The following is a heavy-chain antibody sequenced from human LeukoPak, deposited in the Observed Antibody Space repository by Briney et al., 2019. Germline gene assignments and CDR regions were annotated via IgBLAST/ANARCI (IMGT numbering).Heavy chain of an antibody. CDR2: INHSGST. CDR1: GGSFSGYY. CDR3: ARRVTMVRGVNVLYYFDY. J-gene: IGHJ4*02. D-gene: IGHD3-10*01. Sequence: SETLSLTCAVYGGSFSGYYWSWIRQPPGKGLEWIGEINHSGSTNYNPSLKSRVTISVDTSKNQFSLKLSSVTAADTAVYYCARRVTMVRGVNVLYYFDYWGQGTLVTVSS. V-gene: IGHV4-34*01.